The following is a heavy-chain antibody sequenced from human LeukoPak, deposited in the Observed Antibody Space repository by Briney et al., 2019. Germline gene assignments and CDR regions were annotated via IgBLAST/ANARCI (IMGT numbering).Heavy chain of an antibody. V-gene: IGHV1-69*06. CDR3: ARVGDYGANSAMVMTP. J-gene: IGHJ4*02. CDR2: IVPIFGSA. D-gene: IGHD4-23*01. Sequence: SVKVSCKASGGTFSSYVFTWVRQAPGQGLEWMGQIVPIFGSANYAQKFQGRVTITANKSTNTVYMEVSRLTSEDTAVYYCARVGDYGANSAMVMTPWGQGTLVTVSS. CDR1: GGTFSSYV.